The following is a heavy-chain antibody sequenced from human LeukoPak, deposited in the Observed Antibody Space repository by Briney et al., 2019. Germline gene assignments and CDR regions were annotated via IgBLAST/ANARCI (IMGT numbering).Heavy chain of an antibody. CDR1: GYSFTSYW. CDR2: IYPGDSDT. CDR3: ARRGVDSSGYADAFDI. V-gene: IGHV5-51*01. Sequence: GESLKISCKGSGYSFTSYWIAWVRQMPRKGLEWMGIIYPGDSDTTYSPSFQGQVTISADKSISTAYLQWSSLKASDTAMYYCARRGVDSSGYADAFDIWGQGTMVTVSS. J-gene: IGHJ3*02. D-gene: IGHD3-22*01.